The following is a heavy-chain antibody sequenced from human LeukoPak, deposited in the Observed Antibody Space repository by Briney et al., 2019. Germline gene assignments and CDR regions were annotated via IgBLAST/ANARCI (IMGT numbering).Heavy chain of an antibody. CDR2: INSDGSST. D-gene: IGHD6-6*01. V-gene: IGHV3-74*01. J-gene: IGHJ4*02. Sequence: GGSLTLSCAASGFTFSSYWMHWVRQAPGKGLVWVSRINSDGSSTSYADSVKGRFTISRDNAKNTLYLQMNSLRAEDTAVYYCARLRGIAARVGLDYWGQGALVTVSS. CDR3: ARLRGIAARVGLDY. CDR1: GFTFSSYW.